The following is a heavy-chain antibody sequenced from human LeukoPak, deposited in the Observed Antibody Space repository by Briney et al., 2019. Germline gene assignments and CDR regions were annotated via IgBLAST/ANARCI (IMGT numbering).Heavy chain of an antibody. CDR3: ARSGNHPNFRDAFDI. V-gene: IGHV1-46*01. J-gene: IGHJ3*02. D-gene: IGHD1-14*01. CDR1: GYTFTSYY. CDR2: INPSGGST. Sequence: GASVKVSCKASGYTFTSYYMHWVRQAPGQGLEWMGIINPSGGSTSYAQKFQGRVTMTRDMSTSTVYMELSSLRSEDTAVYYCARSGNHPNFRDAFDIWGQGTMVTVSS.